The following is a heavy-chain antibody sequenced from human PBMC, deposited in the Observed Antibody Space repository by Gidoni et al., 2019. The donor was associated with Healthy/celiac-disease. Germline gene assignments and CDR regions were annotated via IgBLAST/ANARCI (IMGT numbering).Heavy chain of an antibody. V-gene: IGHV3-33*01. CDR2: IWYDGSNK. Sequence: QVQLVEAGGGVVQPGRSLRLSCAASGFTFSSYCMHWVRQAPGTGLEWVAVIWYDGSNKYYADSVKGRFTISRDNSKNTLYLQMNSLRAEDTAVYYCARFSGPLHYWGQGTLVTVSS. CDR3: ARFSGPLHY. J-gene: IGHJ4*02. CDR1: GFTFSSYC.